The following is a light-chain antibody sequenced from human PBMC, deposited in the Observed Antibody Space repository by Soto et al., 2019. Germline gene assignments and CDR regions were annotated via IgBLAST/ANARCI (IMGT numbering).Light chain of an antibody. CDR1: QSLLHKNKNTY. CDR3: MQALQTPPT. CDR2: MNS. J-gene: IGKJ4*01. V-gene: IGKV2-28*01. Sequence: DIVMTQSPLSLLVTPGEAASISCRSSQSLLHKNKNTYFNWYLQKPGQSPQLLIYMNSKRASGVSDRFSGSGSGTYFTLKISRVEAEDAGVYYCMQALQTPPTFGGGTKVDIK.